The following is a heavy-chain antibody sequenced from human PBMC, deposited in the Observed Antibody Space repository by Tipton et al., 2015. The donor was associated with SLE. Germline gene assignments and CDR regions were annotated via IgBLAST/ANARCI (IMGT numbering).Heavy chain of an antibody. V-gene: IGHV3-53*05. J-gene: IGHJ6*02. CDR3: ARALIVGAPTGYYYYGMDV. Sequence: SLRLSCAASGFNVSSNYMSWVRQAPGKGLEWVSVIYSGGSTYYADSVKGRFTISRDNSKNTLYLQMNSLRAEDTAVYYCARALIVGAPTGYYYYGMDVWGQGTTVTVSS. D-gene: IGHD1-26*01. CDR2: IYSGGST. CDR1: GFNVSSNY.